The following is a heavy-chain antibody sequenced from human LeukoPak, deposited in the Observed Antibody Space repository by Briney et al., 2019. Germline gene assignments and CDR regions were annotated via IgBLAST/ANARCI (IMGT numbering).Heavy chain of an antibody. CDR2: ISSSGSTI. D-gene: IGHD2-21*02. CDR1: GFTFSDYY. V-gene: IGHV3-11*01. J-gene: IGHJ4*02. Sequence: GGSLRLSCAASGFTFSDYYMSWIRQAPGKGLEWVSYISSSGSTIYYADSVKGRFSISRDNSKNTLYLQVNGLRPEDTAVYYCAKDRLLNCRGDCYIFDYWGQGTVVTVSS. CDR3: AKDRLLNCRGDCYIFDY.